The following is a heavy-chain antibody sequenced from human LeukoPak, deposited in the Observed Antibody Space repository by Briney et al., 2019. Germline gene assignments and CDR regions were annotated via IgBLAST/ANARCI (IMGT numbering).Heavy chain of an antibody. CDR2: ISSSSSYI. CDR3: AKDRWATQTTYDAFDI. D-gene: IGHD1-1*01. V-gene: IGHV3-21*01. CDR1: GFTFSSYS. J-gene: IGHJ3*02. Sequence: GGSLRLSCAASGFTFSSYSMNWVRQAPGKGLEWVSSISSSSSYIYYADSVKGRFTISRDTSNNTLYLQLNSLRAEDTAVYYCAKDRWATQTTYDAFDIWGQGTMVTVSS.